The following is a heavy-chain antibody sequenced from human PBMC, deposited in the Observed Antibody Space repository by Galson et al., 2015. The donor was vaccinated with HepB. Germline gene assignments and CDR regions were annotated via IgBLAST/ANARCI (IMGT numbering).Heavy chain of an antibody. Sequence: SVKVSCKASGYTFTSYGISWVRQAPGQGLEWMGWISTYNSNTNYGQKFQGRVTMTTDTSTSTAYMELRSLRSDDTAVYYCARDRTSVITFGGVIAPIDFWGQGTLVTVSS. CDR2: ISTYNSNT. V-gene: IGHV1-18*01. D-gene: IGHD3-16*02. CDR3: ARDRTSVITFGGVIAPIDF. J-gene: IGHJ4*02. CDR1: GYTFTSYG.